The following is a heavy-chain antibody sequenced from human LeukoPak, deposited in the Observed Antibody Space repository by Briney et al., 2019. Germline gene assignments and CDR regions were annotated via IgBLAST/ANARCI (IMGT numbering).Heavy chain of an antibody. Sequence: GGSLRLSCAASGFTFSDCYMSWLRQAPGKGLEWVSSVTSSGSAIFYADSVKGRFTISRDNAKNSLFLQMNSLRAEDTAVYYCARGPLIAAAGTWWGQGTLVTVSS. CDR2: VTSSGSAI. CDR3: ARGPLIAAAGTW. D-gene: IGHD6-13*01. J-gene: IGHJ4*02. CDR1: GFTFSDCY. V-gene: IGHV3-11*01.